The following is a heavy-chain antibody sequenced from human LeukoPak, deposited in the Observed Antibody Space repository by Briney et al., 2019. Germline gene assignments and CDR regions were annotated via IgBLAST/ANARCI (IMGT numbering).Heavy chain of an antibody. CDR1: GGSISSSY. Sequence: SETLSLTCTVSGGSISSSYWSWIRQPAGKGLEWIGRIFTSGSTNYSPSLKSRVTISVDTSKNQFSLKLSSVTAADTAVYYCARIDTSGYNGYSFDYWGQGTLVTVSS. CDR2: IFTSGST. CDR3: ARIDTSGYNGYSFDY. J-gene: IGHJ4*02. D-gene: IGHD3-22*01. V-gene: IGHV4-4*07.